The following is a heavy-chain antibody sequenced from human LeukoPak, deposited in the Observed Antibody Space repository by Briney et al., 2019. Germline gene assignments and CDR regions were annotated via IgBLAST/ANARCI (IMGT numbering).Heavy chain of an antibody. CDR1: GFTFSSYE. CDR2: ISSSGSTI. D-gene: IGHD3-10*01. J-gene: IGHJ4*02. CDR3: ARETTMVRGVIDY. V-gene: IGHV3-48*03. Sequence: PGGSLRLSCAASGFTFSSYEMNWVRQAPGKGLEWVSYISSSGSTIYYADSVKGRFTISRDNAKNSLYLQMNSLSAEDTAVYYCARETTMVRGVIDYWGQGTLVTVSA.